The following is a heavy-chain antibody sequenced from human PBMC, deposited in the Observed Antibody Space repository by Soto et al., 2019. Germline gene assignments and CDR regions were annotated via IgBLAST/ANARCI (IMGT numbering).Heavy chain of an antibody. CDR3: GIVDMITFGGITGPNDAFDS. V-gene: IGHV4-59*08. CDR2: VHDSWGS. J-gene: IGHJ3*02. Sequence: PSETLSLTCTVSGGSISNYYWSWFRQTPGKGLEWIGYVHDSWGSNYNPSLKSRVAISLDTSKSQFSLKLTSVTAADTAVYYCGIVDMITFGGITGPNDAFDSWGQGKLVTVSS. D-gene: IGHD3-16*01. CDR1: GGSISNYY.